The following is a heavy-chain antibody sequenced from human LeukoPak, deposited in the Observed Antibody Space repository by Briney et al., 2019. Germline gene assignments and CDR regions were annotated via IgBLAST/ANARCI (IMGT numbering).Heavy chain of an antibody. J-gene: IGHJ4*02. D-gene: IGHD5-24*01. Sequence: SETPSLTCTVSGDSISTRYYWSWIRQPPGKGLEWIGYIYYSGSTSYSPSLKSRVTISVDTSKNQFSLKVNSVTAADTAVYYCAREAVALAAFDYWGQGTLVTVSS. CDR1: GDSISTRYY. V-gene: IGHV4-59*01. CDR3: AREAVALAAFDY. CDR2: IYYSGST.